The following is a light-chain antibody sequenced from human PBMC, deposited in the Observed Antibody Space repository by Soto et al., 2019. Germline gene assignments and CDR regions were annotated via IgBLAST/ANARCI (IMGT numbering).Light chain of an antibody. J-gene: IGKJ2*01. Sequence: DIVMTQSPLSLPVTPGEPASISCRYSQSLMHSNGYNYLDWYLQKPGQSPQLLIYLGSNRASGVPDRFSGSGSGTDFTLKISRVEAVDVGVYYCMQALQTPMYTFGQGTKLELK. CDR3: MQALQTPMYT. CDR1: QSLMHSNGYNY. V-gene: IGKV2-28*01. CDR2: LGS.